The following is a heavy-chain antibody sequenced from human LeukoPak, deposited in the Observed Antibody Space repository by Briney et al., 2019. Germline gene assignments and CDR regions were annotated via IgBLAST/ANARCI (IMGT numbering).Heavy chain of an antibody. CDR1: GFTFSSYA. V-gene: IGHV3-23*01. CDR3: AKVRLDCSGGSCYSSGYYGMDV. CDR2: ISGSGGST. Sequence: GGSLRLSCAASGFTFSSYAMSWVRQAPGKGLEWVSAISGSGGSTYYADSVKGRFTISRDNSKNTLYLQMNSLRAEDTAVYYCAKVRLDCSGGSCYSSGYYGMDVWGQGTTVTVSS. D-gene: IGHD2-15*01. J-gene: IGHJ6*02.